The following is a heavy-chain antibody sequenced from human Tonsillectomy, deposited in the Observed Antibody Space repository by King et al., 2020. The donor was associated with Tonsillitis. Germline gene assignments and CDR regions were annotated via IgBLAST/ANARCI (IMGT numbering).Heavy chain of an antibody. Sequence: VQLVESGGGVVQPGRSLRLSCAASGFTFSSYAMHWVRQAPGKGLEWGTFISFDGSHKHYADSVKGRFTLSRENSKNTMYLQMNSLRAEDTAVYYCARRDGALDYYYYGMDVWGQGTTVIVSS. CDR1: GFTFSSYA. D-gene: IGHD4-17*01. J-gene: IGHJ6*02. CDR2: ISFDGSHK. CDR3: ARRDGALDYYYYGMDV. V-gene: IGHV3-30*04.